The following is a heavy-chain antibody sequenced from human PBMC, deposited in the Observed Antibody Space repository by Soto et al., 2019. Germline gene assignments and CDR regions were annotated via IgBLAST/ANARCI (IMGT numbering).Heavy chain of an antibody. V-gene: IGHV3-30*03. CDR1: GLTFISYA. J-gene: IGHJ5*02. CDR2: ISYDGNNY. D-gene: IGHD6-13*01. Sequence: GGSLRLSCAASGLTFISYAMYWGLQAPCKGPEWVAVISYDGNNYYYTDSVNGRFTISRDNSKNILYLELNNLRAEDTALYFCARDSVPAAGIYWAGNRLDPRDQGTLVTV. CDR3: ARDSVPAAGIYWAGNRLDP.